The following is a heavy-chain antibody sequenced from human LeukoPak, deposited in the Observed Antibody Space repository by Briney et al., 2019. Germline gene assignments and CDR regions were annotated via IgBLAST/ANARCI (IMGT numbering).Heavy chain of an antibody. Sequence: QPGGSLRLSCAASGFTFSSYGMHWVRQAPGKGLEWVAVISYDGSNKYCADSVKGRFTISRDNSKNTLYLQMNSLRAEDTAVYYCAKDLAVAGKFLNYYYYYGMDVWGQGTTVTVSS. D-gene: IGHD6-19*01. CDR3: AKDLAVAGKFLNYYYYYGMDV. J-gene: IGHJ6*02. V-gene: IGHV3-30*18. CDR2: ISYDGSNK. CDR1: GFTFSSYG.